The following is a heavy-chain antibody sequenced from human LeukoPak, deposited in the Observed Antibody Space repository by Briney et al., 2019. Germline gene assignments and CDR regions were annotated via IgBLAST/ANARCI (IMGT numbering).Heavy chain of an antibody. Sequence: ASVKVSCKASGYTFTSYGISWVRQAPGKGLEWMGWISAYNGNTNYAQKLQGRVTMTTDTSTSTAYMELRSLRSDDTAVYYFARDFGDVVVPAAVFDYWGQGTLVTVSS. CDR3: ARDFGDVVVPAAVFDY. V-gene: IGHV1-18*01. CDR2: ISAYNGNT. D-gene: IGHD2-2*01. J-gene: IGHJ4*02. CDR1: GYTFTSYG.